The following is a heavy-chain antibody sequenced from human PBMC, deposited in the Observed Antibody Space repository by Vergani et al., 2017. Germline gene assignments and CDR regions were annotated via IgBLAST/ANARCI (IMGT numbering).Heavy chain of an antibody. CDR2: ISSSSSTI. J-gene: IGHJ4*02. D-gene: IGHD2-2*01. CDR3: ARGYQLLDY. CDR1: GFTFSSYS. V-gene: IGHV3-48*01. Sequence: EVRLVESGGGLVQPGGSLRLSCAASGFTFSSYSMNWVRQAPGKGLEWVSYISSSSSTIYYADSVKGRFTISRDNAKNSLYLQMNSLRAEDTAVYYCARGYQLLDYWGQGTLVTVSS.